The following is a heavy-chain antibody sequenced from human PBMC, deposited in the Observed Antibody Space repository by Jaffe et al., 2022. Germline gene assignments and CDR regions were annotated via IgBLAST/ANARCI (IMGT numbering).Heavy chain of an antibody. CDR1: GASISNGDYY. Sequence: QVQLQESGPGLVKPSQALSLTCTVSGASISNGDYYWTWIRQPAGKGLEWIGRVYTSGTTNYSPSLRSRVTISLDTSNNQFSMRLTSVTAADTAVYYCARALVIPHYSGSDSDHFDYWGQGTLVTVSS. CDR2: VYTSGTT. J-gene: IGHJ4*02. D-gene: IGHD3-10*01. CDR3: ARALVIPHYSGSDSDHFDY. V-gene: IGHV4-61*02.